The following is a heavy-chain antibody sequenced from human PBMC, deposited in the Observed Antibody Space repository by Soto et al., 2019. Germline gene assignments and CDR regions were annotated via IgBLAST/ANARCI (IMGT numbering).Heavy chain of an antibody. J-gene: IGHJ6*02. D-gene: IGHD6-13*01. CDR2: IYTSGST. CDR3: ARHSSSWYNHYYGMDV. Sequence: TSETLSLTCTVSGGSISSYYWSWIRQPAGKGLEWIGRIYTSGSTNYNPSPKSRVTMSVDTSKNQFSLKLSSVTAADTAVYYCARHSSSWYNHYYGMDVWGQGTTVTVSS. V-gene: IGHV4-4*07. CDR1: GGSISSYY.